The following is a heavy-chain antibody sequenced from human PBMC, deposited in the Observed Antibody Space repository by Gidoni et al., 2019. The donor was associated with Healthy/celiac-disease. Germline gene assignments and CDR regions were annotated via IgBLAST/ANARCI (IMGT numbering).Heavy chain of an antibody. V-gene: IGHV3-23*01. CDR1: GFTFSSYA. CDR2: ISGSGGST. CDR3: AKYKYNWNYYFDY. D-gene: IGHD1-7*01. J-gene: IGHJ4*02. Sequence: EVQLLESGGGSVPPGGSLRLSCAASGFTFSSYAMSWVRQAPGKGLGWVSAISGSGGSTYYADSVKGRFTISRDNSKNTLYLQMNSLRAEDTAVYYCAKYKYNWNYYFDYWGQGTLVTVSS.